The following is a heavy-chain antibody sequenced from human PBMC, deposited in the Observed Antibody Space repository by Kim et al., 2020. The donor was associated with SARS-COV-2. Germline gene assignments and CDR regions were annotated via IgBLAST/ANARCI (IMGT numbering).Heavy chain of an antibody. CDR3: AKGGVRGIPYYFDS. CDR2: ICGDGDDT. V-gene: IGHV3-43*02. J-gene: IGHJ4*02. CDR1: GFTFHDYA. D-gene: IGHD3-10*01. Sequence: GGSLRLSCAASGFTFHDYAIHWVRQIPGKGLEWVSLICGDGDDTNYADSVKGRFIISRDNSKNSLYLQMNSLRTEDTALYYCAKGGVRGIPYYFDSWGQG.